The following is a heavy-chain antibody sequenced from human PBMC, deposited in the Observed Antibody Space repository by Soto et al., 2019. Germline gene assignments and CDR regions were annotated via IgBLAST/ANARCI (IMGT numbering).Heavy chain of an antibody. D-gene: IGHD3-10*01. Sequence: SETLSLTCTVSGGSISSYYWSWIRQPPGKGLEWIGYIYYSGSTNYNPSLKSRVTISVDTSKNQFSLKLSSVTAADTAVYYCARGVTMVRGVIISLKYYYYYMDVWGKGTTVTVSS. V-gene: IGHV4-59*01. J-gene: IGHJ6*03. CDR3: ARGVTMVRGVIISLKYYYYYMDV. CDR1: GGSISSYY. CDR2: IYYSGST.